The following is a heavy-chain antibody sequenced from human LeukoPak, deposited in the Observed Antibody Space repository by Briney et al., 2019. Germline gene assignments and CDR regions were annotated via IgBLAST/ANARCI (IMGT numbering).Heavy chain of an antibody. CDR3: ARRTSGYYYYFDY. CDR2: IYYSGNT. D-gene: IGHD3-3*01. J-gene: IGHJ4*02. V-gene: IGHV4-59*08. Sequence: SETLSLTCTVSGGSISSYYWSWIRQPAGKGLEWIGCIYYSGNTNYNPSLKSRVSISVDTSKNQFSLKLSSVTAADTAVYYCARRTSGYYYYFDYWGQGTLVTVSS. CDR1: GGSISSYY.